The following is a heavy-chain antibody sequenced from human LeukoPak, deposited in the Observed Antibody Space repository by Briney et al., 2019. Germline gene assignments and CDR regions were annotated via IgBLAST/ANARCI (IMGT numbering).Heavy chain of an antibody. D-gene: IGHD3-10*01. V-gene: IGHV4-30-4*01. CDR3: ARGTISGSRLPAFDP. Sequence: SETLSLTCTVSGGSISSGDYYWSWIRQPPGKGLEWIGYIYYSGSTYYNPSLKSRVTISVDTSKNQFSLKLSSVTAADTAVYYCARGTISGSRLPAFDPWGQGTLVTVSS. J-gene: IGHJ5*02. CDR1: GGSISSGDYY. CDR2: IYYSGST.